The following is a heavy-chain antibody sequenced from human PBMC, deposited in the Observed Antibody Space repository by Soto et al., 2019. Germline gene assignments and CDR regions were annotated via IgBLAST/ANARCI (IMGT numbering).Heavy chain of an antibody. D-gene: IGHD3-10*01. CDR3: ARASGFGAGSNWFDP. Sequence: SETLSLTCGVYGGSFSGYYWSWIRQPPGKGLEWIGEINHSGSTNYNPSLKSRVTISVDTSKNQFSLKLSSVTAADTAVYYCARASGFGAGSNWFDPWGQGTLVTVS. CDR2: INHSGST. V-gene: IGHV4-34*01. CDR1: GGSFSGYY. J-gene: IGHJ5*02.